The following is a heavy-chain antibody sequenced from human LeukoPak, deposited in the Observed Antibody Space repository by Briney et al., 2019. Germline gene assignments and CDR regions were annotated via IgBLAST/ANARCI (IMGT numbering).Heavy chain of an antibody. CDR1: GGTFSSYA. CDR3: ARDTTYYDSFPIEGMDV. V-gene: IGHV1-69*13. D-gene: IGHD3-22*01. J-gene: IGHJ6*02. CDR2: IIPIFGTA. Sequence: ASVKVSCKASGGTFSSYAISWVRQAPGQGLEWMGGIIPIFGTANYAQRFQGRVTITADESTGTAYMELSSLRSEDTAVYYCARDTTYYDSFPIEGMDVWGQGTTVTVSS.